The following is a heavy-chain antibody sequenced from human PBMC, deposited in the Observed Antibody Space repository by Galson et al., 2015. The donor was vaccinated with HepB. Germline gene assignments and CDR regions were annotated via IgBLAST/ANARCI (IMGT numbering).Heavy chain of an antibody. CDR1: GFTFSSCS. J-gene: IGHJ4*02. V-gene: IGHV3-48*01. Sequence: SLRLSCAASGFTFSSCSMNWVRQAPGKGLEWVSYITGNGRTVYYADPVQGRFTISRDNVRNSLYLQMNNLRAEDTAVYYCASWHYDVSGYFFDDWGQGTLVTVSS. CDR2: ITGNGRTV. D-gene: IGHD3-22*01. CDR3: ASWHYDVSGYFFDD.